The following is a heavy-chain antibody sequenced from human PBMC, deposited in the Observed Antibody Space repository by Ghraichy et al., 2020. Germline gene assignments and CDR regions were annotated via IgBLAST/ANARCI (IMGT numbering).Heavy chain of an antibody. CDR2: IYYSGST. CDR1: GGSISSYY. D-gene: IGHD6-19*01. CDR3: ARGPAYSSGWDVWFLWYFDL. V-gene: IGHV4-59*01. Sequence: SETLSLTCTVSGGSISSYYWSWIRQPPGKGLEWIGYIYYSGSTNYNPSLKSRVTISVDTSKNQFSLKLSSVTAADTAVYYCARGPAYSSGWDVWFLWYFDLWGRGTLVTVSS. J-gene: IGHJ2*01.